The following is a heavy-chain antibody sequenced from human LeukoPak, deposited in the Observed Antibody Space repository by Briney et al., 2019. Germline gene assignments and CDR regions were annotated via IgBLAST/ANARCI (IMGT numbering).Heavy chain of an antibody. D-gene: IGHD6-13*01. V-gene: IGHV3-23*01. CDR3: AKDLGNTPRHGSSWVIDY. CDR2: ISGSGGGT. Sequence: HSGGSLRLSCAASGFTFGSYFRSYVMSWVRQAPGKGLEWVSAISGSGGGTYYADSVKGRFTISRDNSKNTLYVQMNSLRAEDTAVYYCAKDLGNTPRHGSSWVIDYWGQGTLVTVSS. J-gene: IGHJ4*02. CDR1: GFTFGSYFRSYV.